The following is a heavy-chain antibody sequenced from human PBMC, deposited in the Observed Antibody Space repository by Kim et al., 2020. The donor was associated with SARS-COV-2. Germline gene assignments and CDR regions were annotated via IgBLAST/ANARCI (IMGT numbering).Heavy chain of an antibody. CDR2: INPNSGGT. J-gene: IGHJ4*02. V-gene: IGHV1-2*04. CDR1: GYTFTGYY. Sequence: ASVKVSCKASGYTFTGYYMHWVRQAPGQGLEWMGWINPNSGGTNYAQKFQGWVTMTRDTSISTAYMELSRLRSDDTAVYYCARGLYYYDSSGYAHFDYWGQGTLVTVSS. D-gene: IGHD3-22*01. CDR3: ARGLYYYDSSGYAHFDY.